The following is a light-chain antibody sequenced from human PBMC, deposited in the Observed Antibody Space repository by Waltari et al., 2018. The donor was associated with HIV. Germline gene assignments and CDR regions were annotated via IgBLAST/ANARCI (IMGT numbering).Light chain of an antibody. J-gene: IGLJ3*02. CDR1: SNNVGYQG. CDR3: SAWDSSLSAWV. Sequence: QAGLTQPPSVSKGLRQTATLTCTGNSNNVGYQGAAWLQQHQGHPPNLLPYRKNNPPSGISEKVSASSAGNTASLTSTGRQPEEEADYYCSAWDSSLSAWVFGGGTKLTVL. CDR2: RKN. V-gene: IGLV10-54*01.